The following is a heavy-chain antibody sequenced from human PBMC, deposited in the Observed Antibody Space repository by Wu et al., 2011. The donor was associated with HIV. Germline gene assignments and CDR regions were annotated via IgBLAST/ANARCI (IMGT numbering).Heavy chain of an antibody. V-gene: IGHV1-69*18. CDR2: IIPIFGTT. D-gene: IGHD4-23*01. Sequence: QVQLVQSGAEMKKPGSSMKVTCRASGGTFSNYAISWVRQAPGQGLEWMGRIIPIFGTTNYAQKFQGRVTITADESTSTAYLELSSLRSEDTAVYYCAIDYGGTPRYYFDYWGQGTLVTVSP. J-gene: IGHJ4*02. CDR1: GGTFSNYA. CDR3: AIDYGGTPRYYFDY.